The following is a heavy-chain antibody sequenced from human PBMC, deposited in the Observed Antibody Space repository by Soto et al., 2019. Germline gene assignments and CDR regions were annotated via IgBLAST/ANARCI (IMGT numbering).Heavy chain of an antibody. CDR2: INQDGSEK. CDR1: GFTFNSNW. J-gene: IGHJ4*02. CDR3: SKPLEY. V-gene: IGHV3-7*01. Sequence: GGSLRLSCAASGFTFNSNWMDWVRQAPGKGLEWVANINQDGSEKNYVDSVKGRFTISRDNAKNSLYLQMSSLTAEDSALYYCSKPLEYWGQGGPVTVSS.